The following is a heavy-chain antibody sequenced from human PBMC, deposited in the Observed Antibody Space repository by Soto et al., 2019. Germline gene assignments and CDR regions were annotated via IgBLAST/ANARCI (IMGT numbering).Heavy chain of an antibody. J-gene: IGHJ4*01. Sequence: GGSLRLSCAASGCTFSSHEMNWVRQDPGKGLEWVSYIDYSGSRTDYADSVKGRFTISRDNAKNSLYLQMYSLRAEGTAIYYCVRDRTLLVPTSIDYWGHGTLVTVSS. CDR2: IDYSGSRT. CDR3: VRDRTLLVPTSIDY. V-gene: IGHV3-48*03. D-gene: IGHD3-3*01. CDR1: GCTFSSHE.